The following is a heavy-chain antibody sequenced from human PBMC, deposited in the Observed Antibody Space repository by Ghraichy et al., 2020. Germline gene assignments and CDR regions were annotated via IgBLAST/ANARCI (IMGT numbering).Heavy chain of an antibody. J-gene: IGHJ5*02. CDR1: GFNFDKHD. CDR3: AREGSGWFDP. V-gene: IGHV3-11*01. D-gene: IGHD6-19*01. Sequence: GGSLRLSCATSGFNFDKHDFSWIRQAPGKGLEWISYISREGANTKYADAVKGRFTISRDNTKQSLFLEMNNLRGEDTAVYYCAREGSGWFDPWGQGTLVTVSS. CDR2: ISREGANT.